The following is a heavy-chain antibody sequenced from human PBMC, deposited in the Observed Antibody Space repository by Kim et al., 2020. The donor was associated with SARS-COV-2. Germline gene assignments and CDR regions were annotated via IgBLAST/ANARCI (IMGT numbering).Heavy chain of an antibody. CDR2: INAGNGNT. Sequence: ASVKVSCKASGYTFTSYAMHWVRQAPGQRLEWMGWINAGNGNTKYSQKFQGRVTITRDTSASTAYMELSSLRSEDTAVYYCTLGGGYDLGWFDPWGQGTLVTVSS. CDR1: GYTFTSYA. J-gene: IGHJ5*02. D-gene: IGHD5-12*01. CDR3: TLGGGYDLGWFDP. V-gene: IGHV1-3*01.